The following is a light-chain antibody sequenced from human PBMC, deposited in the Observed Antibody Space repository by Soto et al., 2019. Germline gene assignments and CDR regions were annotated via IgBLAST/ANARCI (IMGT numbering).Light chain of an antibody. CDR3: QQSYSTPLT. V-gene: IGKV1-39*01. CDR1: QSISSY. Sequence: DIQMTQSPYSLSASVGDRVTITCRASQSISSYLNWYQQKPGKAPKLLIYAASSLQSGVPSRFSGSGSGTDFPLTISSLQPEDFATYYCQQSYSTPLTFGGGTKVEIK. CDR2: AAS. J-gene: IGKJ4*01.